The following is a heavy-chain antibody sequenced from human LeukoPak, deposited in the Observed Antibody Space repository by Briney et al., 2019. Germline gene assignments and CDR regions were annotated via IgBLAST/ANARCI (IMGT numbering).Heavy chain of an antibody. J-gene: IGHJ4*02. CDR2: ISYGGST. Sequence: KSSETLSLTCTVSGGSISSNSNYWAWIRQPPGRGLEWIGSISYGGSTYYSPSLESRVTISVDTSKNQFSLRLSSVTAAETAVYYCARQALWFFDHWGQGTLVTVSS. CDR1: GGSISSNSNY. V-gene: IGHV4-39*01. CDR3: ARQALWFFDH. D-gene: IGHD2-21*01.